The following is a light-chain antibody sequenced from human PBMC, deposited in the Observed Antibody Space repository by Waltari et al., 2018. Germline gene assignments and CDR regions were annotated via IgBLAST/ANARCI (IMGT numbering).Light chain of an antibody. V-gene: IGKV3-15*01. Sequence: EIVMTQSPATLSVSPGDRATLSCRASQRVSSNLAWYKQKPGQAPRLRIYGASTRASGIPARFSGSGAGTEFTLTISSLQSEDFAVYYCQQYNNWPETFGQGTKVEIK. CDR3: QQYNNWPET. CDR2: GAS. CDR1: QRVSSN. J-gene: IGKJ1*01.